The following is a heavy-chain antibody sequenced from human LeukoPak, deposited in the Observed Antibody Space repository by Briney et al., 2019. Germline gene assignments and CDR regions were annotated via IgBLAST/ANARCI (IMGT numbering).Heavy chain of an antibody. CDR3: ARDRDADGFDY. CDR2: IYSGGST. J-gene: IGHJ4*02. Sequence: GGSLRLSCAASGFSVSRNYMSWVRQAPGKGLEWVSNIYSGGSTYYADSVRGRFTISRDNAKNSLYLQMNSLRAEDTAVYYCARDRDADGFDYWGQGTLVTVSS. V-gene: IGHV3-53*01. CDR1: GFSVSRNY. D-gene: IGHD5-24*01.